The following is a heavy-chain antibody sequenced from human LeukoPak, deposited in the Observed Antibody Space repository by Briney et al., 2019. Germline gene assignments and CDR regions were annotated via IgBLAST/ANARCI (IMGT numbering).Heavy chain of an antibody. D-gene: IGHD3-9*01. Sequence: ASVKVSCKASGYTFTSYDINWVRQATGQGLEWMGWMNPNSGNTGYAQKFQGRVTMTRNTSISTAYMERSSMRSEDTAVYYCARDYDILTGYYYYYYGMDVWGRGTTVTVSS. CDR1: GYTFTSYD. J-gene: IGHJ6*02. V-gene: IGHV1-8*01. CDR2: MNPNSGNT. CDR3: ARDYDILTGYYYYYYGMDV.